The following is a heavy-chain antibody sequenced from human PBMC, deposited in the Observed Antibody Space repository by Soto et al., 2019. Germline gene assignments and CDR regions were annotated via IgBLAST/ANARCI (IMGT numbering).Heavy chain of an antibody. CDR3: ARDIESVTAKHFFYYYAMDV. CDR1: GFTFSNYG. CDR2: VSANNGHT. J-gene: IGHJ6*02. D-gene: IGHD2-8*01. Sequence: ASVEVSCKASGFTFSNYGLNWVRQAPGQGLEWMGWVSANNGHTNYAQNLQGRVSMTTDTSTSTAYMELRGLRFDDTAVYYCARDIESVTAKHFFYYYAMDVWGQGTTVTVS. V-gene: IGHV1-18*01.